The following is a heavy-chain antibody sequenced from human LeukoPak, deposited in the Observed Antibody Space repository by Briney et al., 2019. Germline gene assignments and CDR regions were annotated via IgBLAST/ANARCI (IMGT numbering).Heavy chain of an antibody. D-gene: IGHD3-22*01. Sequence: GGSLRLSCAASGFTFSSYAMHWVRQAPGKGLEWVAVISYDGSNKYYADSVKGRFTISRDNSKNTLYLQMNSLRAEDTAVYYCARDTHITMIVGVFDYWGQGTLVTASS. V-gene: IGHV3-30*01. CDR1: GFTFSSYA. CDR2: ISYDGSNK. J-gene: IGHJ4*02. CDR3: ARDTHITMIVGVFDY.